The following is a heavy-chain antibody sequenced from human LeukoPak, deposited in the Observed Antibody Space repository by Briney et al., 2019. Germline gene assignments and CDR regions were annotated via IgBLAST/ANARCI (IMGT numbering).Heavy chain of an antibody. CDR3: AKRRVHGDDAFDI. CDR1: GFTFSTSA. Sequence: GGSLRLSCAASGFTFSTSAMNWVRQAPGKGLVWVSRINGDGRNINYADSVRGRFTISRDNAKNTLYLQMNSLRAEDTAVYYCAKRRVHGDDAFDIWGQGTMVTVSS. J-gene: IGHJ3*02. CDR2: INGDGRNI. D-gene: IGHD3-10*01. V-gene: IGHV3-74*01.